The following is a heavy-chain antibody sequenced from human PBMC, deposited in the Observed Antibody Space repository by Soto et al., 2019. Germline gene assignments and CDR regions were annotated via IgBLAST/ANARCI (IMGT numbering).Heavy chain of an antibody. CDR2: MNPNSRNT. Sequence: QVQLVQSGAEVKKPGASVKVSCKASGYTFTSYDINWVRQATGQGLEWMGWMNPNSRNTGYAQKFQGRVTMTRNTSIRTAYMELSSLRSEDTAVYYCARGSRELYANWFDPWGQGTLVTVSS. CDR1: GYTFTSYD. J-gene: IGHJ5*02. D-gene: IGHD2-8*01. CDR3: ARGSRELYANWFDP. V-gene: IGHV1-8*01.